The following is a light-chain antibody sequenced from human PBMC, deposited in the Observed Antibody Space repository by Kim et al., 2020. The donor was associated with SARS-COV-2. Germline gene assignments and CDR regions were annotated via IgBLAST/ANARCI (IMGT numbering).Light chain of an antibody. CDR3: QQYSSSPYT. Sequence: EIALTQPPGTLSLSAGERASPSCRASQSINSVYLTWYQQKPGQAPRLPIYGTSSRATGIPDRFSGSGSGTDFTLTISRLEPEDFAVYYCQQYSSSPYTFGQGTKLEI. CDR2: GTS. J-gene: IGKJ2*01. V-gene: IGKV3-20*01. CDR1: QSINSVY.